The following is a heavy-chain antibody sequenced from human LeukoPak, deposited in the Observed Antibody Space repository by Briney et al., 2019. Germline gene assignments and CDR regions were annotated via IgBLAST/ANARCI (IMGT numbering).Heavy chain of an antibody. D-gene: IGHD2-2*01. CDR2: INPNSGGT. J-gene: IGHJ4*02. CDR1: GYTFTGYY. Sequence: SVKVSCKASGYTFTGYYMHWVRQAPGQGLEWMGWINPNSGGTNYAQKFQGRVTMNRDTSISTAYMELSRLRSDDTAVYYCARSNLQYCSSTSCYERSYWGQGTLVTVSS. CDR3: ARSNLQYCSSTSCYERSY. V-gene: IGHV1-2*02.